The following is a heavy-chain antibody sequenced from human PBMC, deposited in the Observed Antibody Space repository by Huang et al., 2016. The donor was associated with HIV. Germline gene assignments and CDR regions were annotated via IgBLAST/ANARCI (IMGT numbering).Heavy chain of an antibody. CDR3: AREKAADSAWYGVYYFDY. CDR2: INHNGKT. D-gene: IGHD6-19*01. Sequence: QVQLRQWGAGLVKPSETLSLTCAVYGGSFSGYYWTWIRQSPGKGLEGIGEINHNGKTNFQPYLKSRVTISKDTGKNQFSLQLTSVSAADTGVYFCAREKAADSAWYGVYYFDYWGEGALVTVTS. CDR1: GGSFSGYY. J-gene: IGHJ4*02. V-gene: IGHV4-34*01.